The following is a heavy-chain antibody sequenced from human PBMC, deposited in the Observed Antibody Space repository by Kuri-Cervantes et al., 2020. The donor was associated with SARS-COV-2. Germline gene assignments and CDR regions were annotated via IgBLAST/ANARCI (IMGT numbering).Heavy chain of an antibody. V-gene: IGHV3-30*18. CDR2: ISHDGKNK. J-gene: IGHJ4*02. D-gene: IGHD2-21*01. CDR3: AKDRVGVQDF. CDR1: GFNFSRNA. Sequence: GGSLRLSCAASGFNFSRNAMHWVRQAPGKGLEWVAVISHDGKNKKCIASGKGRFTISRDNSQNTLYLHMKSLRSEDTAMYYCAKDRVGVQDFWGQGTLVTVSS.